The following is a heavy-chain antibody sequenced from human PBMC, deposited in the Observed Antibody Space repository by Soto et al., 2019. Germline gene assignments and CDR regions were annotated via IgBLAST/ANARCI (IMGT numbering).Heavy chain of an antibody. V-gene: IGHV1-69*01. CDR3: ASRTVVPAAITYYYGMDV. J-gene: IGHJ6*02. Sequence: QVQLVQSGAEVKKPGSSVKVSCKASGGTFSSYAISWVRQAPGQGLEWMGGIIPIFGTANYAQKFQGRVTITADDSTSTVYMDLSSLRSEDTAVYYCASRTVVPAAITYYYGMDVWGQGTTVTVSS. CDR2: IIPIFGTA. D-gene: IGHD2-2*01. CDR1: GGTFSSYA.